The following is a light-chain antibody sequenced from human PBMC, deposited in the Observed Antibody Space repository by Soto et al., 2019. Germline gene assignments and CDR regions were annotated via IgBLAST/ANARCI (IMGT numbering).Light chain of an antibody. CDR1: QSVGSL. V-gene: IGKV3-11*01. CDR2: DAS. CDR3: PQRSNWPIT. Sequence: EIVLTQSPATLSLSPGEGATLSCRASQSVGSLLAWYQQKPGQAPRPIIYDASNMATGIPARFSGSGSGTAFSLSITSREPEDFAVYYCPQRSNWPITFGQGTRLEIK. J-gene: IGKJ5*01.